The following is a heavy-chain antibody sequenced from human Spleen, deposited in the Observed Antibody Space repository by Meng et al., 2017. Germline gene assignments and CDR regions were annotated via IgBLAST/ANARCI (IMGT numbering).Heavy chain of an antibody. Sequence: QVQLVPSGAEVKKPGDPVKVSCKASGYTFTSYDINWVRQATGQGLEWMGWMNPNSGNTGYAQKFQGRVTITRNTSISTAYMELSSLRSEDTAVYYCARVDRDMVRGVIKYWYFDLWGRGTLVTVSS. CDR2: MNPNSGNT. D-gene: IGHD3-10*01. J-gene: IGHJ2*01. V-gene: IGHV1-8*03. CDR3: ARVDRDMVRGVIKYWYFDL. CDR1: GYTFTSYD.